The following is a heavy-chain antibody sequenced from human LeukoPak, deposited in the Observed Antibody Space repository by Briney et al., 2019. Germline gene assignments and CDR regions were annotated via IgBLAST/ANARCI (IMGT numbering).Heavy chain of an antibody. CDR2: IKKKTEGGTT. J-gene: IGHJ4*02. CDR3: ATAVGGTEDFDY. CDR1: GFTFRNAW. D-gene: IGHD1-26*01. Sequence: PGGSLRLSCVASGFTFRNAWMSWVRQAPGKGLEWVGRIKKKTEGGTTDYAAPVKGRFTISRDDSKNTLYLQMSRPRTEDCAVYYCATAVGGTEDFDYWGQGTLVTVSS. V-gene: IGHV3-15*01.